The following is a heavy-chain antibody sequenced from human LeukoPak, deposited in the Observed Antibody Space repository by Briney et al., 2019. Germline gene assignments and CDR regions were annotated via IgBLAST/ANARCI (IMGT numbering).Heavy chain of an antibody. CDR1: GGSISSSSYY. CDR2: GHYSGNT. CDR3: ARRRLGWYSVDY. J-gene: IGHJ4*02. V-gene: IGHV4-39*01. D-gene: IGHD6-19*01. Sequence: SETLSLTCTVSGGSISSSSYYWGWIRQSPGQGLEWIGNGHYSGNTYYNPSLKSRVTISVDSSKNQFSLKLSSVTAADTAVYYCARRRLGWYSVDYWGQGTLVTVSS.